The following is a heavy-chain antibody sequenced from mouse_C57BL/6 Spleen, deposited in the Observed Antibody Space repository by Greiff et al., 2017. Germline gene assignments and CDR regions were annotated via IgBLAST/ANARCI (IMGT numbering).Heavy chain of an antibody. D-gene: IGHD2-5*01. Sequence: QVQLQQPGAELVRPGSSVKLSCKASGYTFTSYWMHWVKQRPIQGLEWIGNIDPSDSETHYNQKFKDKATLTVDKSSSTAYMQLSSLTSEDSAVYYCARPNYSNPYYFDYWGQGTTLTVSS. CDR3: ARPNYSNPYYFDY. CDR2: IDPSDSET. CDR1: GYTFTSYW. J-gene: IGHJ2*01. V-gene: IGHV1-52*01.